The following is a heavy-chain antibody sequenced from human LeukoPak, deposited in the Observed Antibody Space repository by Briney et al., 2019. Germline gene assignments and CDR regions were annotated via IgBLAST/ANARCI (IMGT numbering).Heavy chain of an antibody. D-gene: IGHD3-9*01. V-gene: IGHV3-11*06. Sequence: GGSLRLSCAASGFTFSDYYMSWIRQAPGKGLEWVSSISSSSSYIYYADSVKGRFTISRDNAKNSLYLQMNSLRAEDTAVYYCAIVSRYDILTGYQPDFDYWGQGTLVTVSS. CDR2: ISSSSSYI. CDR3: AIVSRYDILTGYQPDFDY. J-gene: IGHJ4*02. CDR1: GFTFSDYY.